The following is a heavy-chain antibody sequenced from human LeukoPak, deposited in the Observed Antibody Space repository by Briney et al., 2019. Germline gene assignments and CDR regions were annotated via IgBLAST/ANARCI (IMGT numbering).Heavy chain of an antibody. Sequence: GASVKVSCKASGYTFTSYDINWVRQATGQGLEWMGWINPNSGGTNYARKFQGRVTMTRDTSISTAYMELSRLRSDDTAVYYCARDTISWPDYWGQGTLVTVSS. CDR2: INPNSGGT. D-gene: IGHD6-13*01. CDR3: ARDTISWPDY. CDR1: GYTFTSYD. V-gene: IGHV1-2*02. J-gene: IGHJ4*02.